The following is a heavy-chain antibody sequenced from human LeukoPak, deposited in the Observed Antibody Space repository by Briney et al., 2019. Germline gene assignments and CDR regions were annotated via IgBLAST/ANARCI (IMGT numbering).Heavy chain of an antibody. J-gene: IGHJ4*02. CDR2: IYYSGRT. D-gene: IGHD5-12*01. CDR1: GGSISSYY. CDR3: ARHSIVPTSHFDF. Sequence: SETLSLTCSVSGGSISSYYWSWIRQPPGKGPAWIGYIYYSGRTNYNPSLKSRVTISVDTSKNQFSLRLTSVTAADTAVYYCARHSIVPTSHFDFWGQGTLVTVSS. V-gene: IGHV4-59*08.